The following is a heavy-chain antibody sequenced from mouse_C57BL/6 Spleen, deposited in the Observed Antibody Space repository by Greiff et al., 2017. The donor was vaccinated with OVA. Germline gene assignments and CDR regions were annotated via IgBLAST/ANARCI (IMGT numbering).Heavy chain of an antibody. J-gene: IGHJ4*01. CDR1: GYTFTSYW. D-gene: IGHD2-5*01. V-gene: IGHV1-55*01. Sequence: QVQLKQPGAELVQPGASVKMSCKASGYTFTSYWLTWVSQRPGQGLAWIGDIYPGSGSTNYNEKFTSTATLTVDTSSRTAYMQIRSLTSEDSAVYYCARERANYSNYRAMDDWGQGTSVTVSS. CDR3: ARERANYSNYRAMDD. CDR2: IYPGSGST.